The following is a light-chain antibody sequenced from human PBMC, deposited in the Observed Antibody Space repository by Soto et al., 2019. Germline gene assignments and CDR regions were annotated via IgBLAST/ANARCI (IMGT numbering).Light chain of an antibody. V-gene: IGLV1-44*01. CDR1: SSNIGSNT. Sequence: QSVLTQPPSVSGTPGQRVTISCSGSSSNIGSNTVSWYQQLPGTAPKVLMYSNNQRPSGVPDRFSGSKSGTSASLAISGLQSEDEADYYCAAWDGSLNGWVFGGGTQLTVL. CDR3: AAWDGSLNGWV. CDR2: SNN. J-gene: IGLJ3*02.